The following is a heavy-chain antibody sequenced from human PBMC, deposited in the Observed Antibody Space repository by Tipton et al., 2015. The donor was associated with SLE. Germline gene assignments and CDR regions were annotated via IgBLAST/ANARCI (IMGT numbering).Heavy chain of an antibody. V-gene: IGHV4-59*08. CDR1: GGSIRNYY. CDR2: IHYSGST. J-gene: IGHJ4*02. Sequence: TLSLTCTVSGGSIRNYYWSWIRQSPGRGLEWIGYIHYSGSTNYNPSLKSRVTMSVDTSKNQFSLKLSSVTAADTAVYYCARGISARGVIIIYYFDYWGQGTLVTVSS. CDR3: ARGISARGVIIIYYFDY. D-gene: IGHD3-10*01.